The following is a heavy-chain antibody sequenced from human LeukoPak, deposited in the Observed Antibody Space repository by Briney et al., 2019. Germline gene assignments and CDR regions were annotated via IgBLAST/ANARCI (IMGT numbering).Heavy chain of an antibody. Sequence: GGSLRLSCAASGFTFISNWINWGRQPPGKGLVWVSRINSDGSSTSYADSVKGRFTISRDNAKNTLYLQMNSLRAEDTAVYYCARINYYDSSGFDYWGQGTLVTVSS. V-gene: IGHV3-74*01. CDR3: ARINYYDSSGFDY. D-gene: IGHD3-22*01. CDR2: INSDGSST. J-gene: IGHJ4*02. CDR1: GFTFISNW.